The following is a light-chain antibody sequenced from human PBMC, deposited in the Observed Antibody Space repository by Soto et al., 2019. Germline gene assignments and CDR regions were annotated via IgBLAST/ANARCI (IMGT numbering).Light chain of an antibody. J-gene: IGKJ3*01. V-gene: IGKV3-11*01. CDR2: DAS. CDR3: QQRSNWPLFT. Sequence: EIVLTQSPATLSLSPGEIATLFFSASQSVSSYLAWYQQKPGQAPRLLIYDASNRATGIPARFSGSGSGTDFTLTISSLEPEDFAVYYCQQRSNWPLFTFGPGTKVDIK. CDR1: QSVSSY.